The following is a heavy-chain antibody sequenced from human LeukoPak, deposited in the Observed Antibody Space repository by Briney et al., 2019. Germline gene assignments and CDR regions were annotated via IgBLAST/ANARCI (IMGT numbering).Heavy chain of an antibody. V-gene: IGHV4-59*01. CDR3: ARDTHTPV. J-gene: IGHJ1*01. Sequence: PSETLSLTCTVSGGSISSYYWSWIRQPPGKGLEWIGYIYYSGSPNYNPSLKSRVTISVDTSKNQFSLKLSSVTAADTAVYYCARDTHTPVWGQGTLVTVSS. CDR2: IYYSGSP. CDR1: GGSISSYY.